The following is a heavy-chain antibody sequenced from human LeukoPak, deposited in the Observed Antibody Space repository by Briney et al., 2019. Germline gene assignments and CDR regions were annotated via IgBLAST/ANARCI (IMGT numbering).Heavy chain of an antibody. Sequence: GGSLRLSCAASGFTLSIYAMSWVRQAPGKGLEWVSTISGTGSSTYYADSAKGRFTISRDNSKDTLFLQLNSLTAADTAMYFCAKASVAIPQYCNSWGQGTLVTVSS. CDR1: GFTLSIYA. J-gene: IGHJ5*02. D-gene: IGHD2-2*02. CDR3: AKASVAIPQYCNS. V-gene: IGHV3-23*01. CDR2: ISGTGSST.